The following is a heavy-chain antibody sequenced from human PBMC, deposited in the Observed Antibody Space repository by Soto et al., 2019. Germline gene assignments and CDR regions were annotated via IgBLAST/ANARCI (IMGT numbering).Heavy chain of an antibody. J-gene: IGHJ6*02. CDR1: GFSLSNARMG. Sequence: QVTLKESGPVLVKPTETLTLTCTVSGFSLSNARMGVSWIRQPPGKALEWLAHIFSNDEKSYSTSLKSRLTISKDTSKSQVVLTMTNMDPVDTATYYCAGCSWTLYYGMDVWGQGTTVTVSS. V-gene: IGHV2-26*01. CDR2: IFSNDEK. CDR3: AGCSWTLYYGMDV. D-gene: IGHD6-13*01.